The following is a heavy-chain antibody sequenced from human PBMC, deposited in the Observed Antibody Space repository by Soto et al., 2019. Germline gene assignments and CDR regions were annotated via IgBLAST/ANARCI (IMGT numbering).Heavy chain of an antibody. Sequence: QVQLQESGPGLLKPSQTLSLTCNVSGGYINSGGFYWSWIRQHPGKGLEWIGYIFHSGSTLYNPSLNSPVTLSADTSKNQLSLNLWSVTVADTAVYYCARGGIADHWFDPWGQGTLVTVSS. D-gene: IGHD6-13*01. CDR2: IFHSGST. CDR3: ARGGIADHWFDP. V-gene: IGHV4-31*01. CDR1: GGYINSGGFY. J-gene: IGHJ5*02.